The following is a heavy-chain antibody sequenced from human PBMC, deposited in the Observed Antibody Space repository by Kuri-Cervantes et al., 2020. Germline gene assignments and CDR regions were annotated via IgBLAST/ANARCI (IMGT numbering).Heavy chain of an antibody. V-gene: IGHV4-34*01. D-gene: IGHD4-17*01. CDR2: IYHSGST. Sequence: SQTLSLTCAVYGGSFSGYYWSWIRQPPGKGLEWIGSIYHSGSTYYNPSLKSRVTISVDTSKNQFSLKLSSVTAADTAVYYCARVTVTTIASFDYWGQGTLVTVSS. CDR1: GGSFSGYY. CDR3: ARVTVTTIASFDY. J-gene: IGHJ4*02.